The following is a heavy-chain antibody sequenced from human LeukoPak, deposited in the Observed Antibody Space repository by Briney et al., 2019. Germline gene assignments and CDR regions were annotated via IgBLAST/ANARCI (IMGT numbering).Heavy chain of an antibody. D-gene: IGHD6-13*01. CDR1: GYTFTNYY. J-gene: IGHJ5*02. Sequence: ASVKVSCKASGYTFTNYYISWVRQATGQGLEWMGWMNPAGDNAGYAQKFQGRMTLTRDTSVSTVYMELSSLRSEDTAVYYCARDVSSSWSMNWFDPWGQGTLVTVSS. CDR2: MNPAGDNA. V-gene: IGHV1-8*01. CDR3: ARDVSSSWSMNWFDP.